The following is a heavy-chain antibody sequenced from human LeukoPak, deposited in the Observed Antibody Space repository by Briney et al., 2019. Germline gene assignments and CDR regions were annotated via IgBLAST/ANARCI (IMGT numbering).Heavy chain of an antibody. Sequence: QPGGSLRLSCAASGFTFSNYWVHWVRQAPGKGLVWVSRINPDGSTINYADSVKGRFTISRDNAKKSLYLQMNSLRAEDTAVYYCARGYYAMGVWGQGTTVTVPS. CDR3: ARGYYAMGV. J-gene: IGHJ6*02. V-gene: IGHV3-74*01. CDR2: INPDGSTI. CDR1: GFTFSNYW. D-gene: IGHD3-16*01.